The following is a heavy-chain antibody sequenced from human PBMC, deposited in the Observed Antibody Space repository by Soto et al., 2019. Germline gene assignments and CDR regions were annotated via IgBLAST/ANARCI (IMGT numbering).Heavy chain of an antibody. J-gene: IGHJ4*02. CDR2: ISGSGIST. CDR3: AFSRSGIVEAALDY. Sequence: GGSLRLSCEASGFTFSSYAMSWVRQAPWKGLEWVSGISGSGISTDYADSVRGRFTISRDNSKSTLYLQMSSLRAEDTAEYYCAFSRSGIVEAALDYWGQGTLVTVSS. CDR1: GFTFSSYA. V-gene: IGHV3-23*01. D-gene: IGHD1-26*01.